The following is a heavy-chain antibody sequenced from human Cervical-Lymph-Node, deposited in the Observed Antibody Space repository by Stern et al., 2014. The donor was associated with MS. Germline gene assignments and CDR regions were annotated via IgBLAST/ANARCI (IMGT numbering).Heavy chain of an antibody. D-gene: IGHD6-13*01. J-gene: IGHJ4*02. CDR2: ISGSGGST. Sequence: EVQLLQSGGGLVQPGGSLRLSCAVSGFTFSSYAVGWVRQAPGKGLGRGSGISGSGGSTYYADSVKVRFTISRDNSKNTLYLQMNSLRAEDTAVYYCAKATSVAAAGTWFDYWGQGTLVTVSS. CDR3: AKATSVAAAGTWFDY. V-gene: IGHV3-23*01. CDR1: GFTFSSYA.